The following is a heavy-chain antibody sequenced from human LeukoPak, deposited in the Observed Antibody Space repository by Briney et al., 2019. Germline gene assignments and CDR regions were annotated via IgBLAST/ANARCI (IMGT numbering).Heavy chain of an antibody. D-gene: IGHD1-14*01. V-gene: IGHV3-48*03. CDR3: AREHETTYWYFDL. Sequence: GGSLRLSCAASGFTFSSYEMNWLRQAPGKGLEWVLYISSSGTTIYYADSVKGRFTISRDNAKNSLYLQMNSLRAEDTAVYYCAREHETTYWYFDLWGRGTLVTVSS. CDR2: ISSSGTTI. J-gene: IGHJ2*01. CDR1: GFTFSSYE.